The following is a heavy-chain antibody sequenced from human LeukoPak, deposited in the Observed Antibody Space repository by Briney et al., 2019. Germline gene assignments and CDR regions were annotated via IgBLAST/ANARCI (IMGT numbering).Heavy chain of an antibody. J-gene: IGHJ4*02. Sequence: GESLKISCKCSDYSFSNYWIGWVRQLPGKGLEWMAIIYPGDSDTRYSPSFQGQVIISADKSISTAYLQWSSLKASDTAMYYCARLSSNWSPFDCWGQGTLVTVSS. CDR2: IYPGDSDT. D-gene: IGHD6-13*01. V-gene: IGHV5-51*01. CDR1: DYSFSNYW. CDR3: ARLSSNWSPFDC.